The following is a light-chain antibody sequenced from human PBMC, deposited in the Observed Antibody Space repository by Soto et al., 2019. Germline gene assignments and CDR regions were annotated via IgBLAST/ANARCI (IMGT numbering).Light chain of an antibody. CDR3: QQSYGTPLT. V-gene: IGKV1-39*01. CDR1: QSISSY. CDR2: AAS. J-gene: IGKJ4*01. Sequence: DIQMTQSPSSLSASVGDRVTITCRASQSISSYLNWYQQKPGKAPKLLIYAASSLQSGVASRFSGSGSGTDFTLTISSLQREDIATYYCQQSYGTPLTFGGGTKVEIK.